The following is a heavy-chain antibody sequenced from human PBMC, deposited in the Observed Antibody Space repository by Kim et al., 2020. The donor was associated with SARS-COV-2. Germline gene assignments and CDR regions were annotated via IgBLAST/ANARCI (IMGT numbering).Heavy chain of an antibody. V-gene: IGHV3-23*01. CDR2: ISGSGGST. J-gene: IGHJ4*02. CDR1: GFTFSSYA. D-gene: IGHD2-2*01. CDR3: AKPPSVVPADAMYYFDY. Sequence: GGSLRLSCAASGFTFSSYAMSWVRQAPGKGLEWVSAISGSGGSTYYADSVKGLFTLSRDNSKNTLYLQMNSLRAEDTAVYYCAKPPSVVPADAMYYFDYWGQGTLVTVSS.